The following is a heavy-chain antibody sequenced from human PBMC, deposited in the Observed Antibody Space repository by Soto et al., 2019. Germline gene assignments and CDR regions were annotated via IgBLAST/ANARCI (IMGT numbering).Heavy chain of an antibody. J-gene: IGHJ6*02. CDR2: IWYDGSNK. D-gene: IGHD3-22*01. CDR3: ARDYYDSSGYYHYYYGMDV. CDR1: GFTFSSYG. V-gene: IGHV3-33*01. Sequence: PGGSLRLSCAASGFTFSSYGMHWVRQAPGKGLEWVAVIWYDGSNKYYADSVKGRFTISRDNSKNTLYLQMNSLRAEDTAVYYCARDYYDSSGYYHYYYGMDVWGQGTTVTVSS.